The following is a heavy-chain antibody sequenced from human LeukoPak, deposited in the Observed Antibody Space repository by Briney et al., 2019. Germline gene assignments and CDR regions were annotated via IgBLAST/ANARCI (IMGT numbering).Heavy chain of an antibody. CDR3: ARGVWRDYYAFDI. CDR1: GFTFSSYW. D-gene: IGHD3-3*01. CDR2: IDSDGSST. J-gene: IGHJ3*02. Sequence: GGSLRLSCAASGFTFSSYWMHWVRQAPGKGLVWVSRIDSDGSSTSYADSVQGRFTISRDNAKNTLYLQMNSLRAEDTAVYYCARGVWRDYYAFDIWGQGTMVTVSS. V-gene: IGHV3-74*01.